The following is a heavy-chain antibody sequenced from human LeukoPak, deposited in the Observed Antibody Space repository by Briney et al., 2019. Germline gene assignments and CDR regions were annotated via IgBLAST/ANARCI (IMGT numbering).Heavy chain of an antibody. CDR1: GFTFSSYA. CDR2: ISYDGSNK. Sequence: PGGSLRLSCAASGFTFSSYAMHWVRQAPGKGLEWVAVISYDGSNKYYADSVKGRFTISRDNSKNTLYLQMNSLRAEDTAVYYCARYSSSLDASDIWGQGTMVTVSS. J-gene: IGHJ3*02. D-gene: IGHD6-13*01. V-gene: IGHV3-30-3*01. CDR3: ARYSSSLDASDI.